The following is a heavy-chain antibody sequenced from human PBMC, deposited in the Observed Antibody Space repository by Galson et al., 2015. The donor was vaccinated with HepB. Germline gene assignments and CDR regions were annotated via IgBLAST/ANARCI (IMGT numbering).Heavy chain of an antibody. CDR2: ISSSSSTI. CDR3: ARDQSSYSNYGYYYYYYMDV. J-gene: IGHJ6*03. CDR1: GFTFSSYS. V-gene: IGHV3-48*02. D-gene: IGHD4-11*01. Sequence: LRLSCAASGFTFSSYSMNWVRQAPGKGLEWVSYISSSSSTIYYADSVKGRFTISRDNAKNSLYLQMNSLRDEDTAVYYCARDQSSYSNYGYYYYYYMDVWGKGTTVAVSS.